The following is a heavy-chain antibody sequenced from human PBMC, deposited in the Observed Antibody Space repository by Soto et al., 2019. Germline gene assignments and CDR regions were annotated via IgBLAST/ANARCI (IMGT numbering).Heavy chain of an antibody. D-gene: IGHD3-10*01. CDR3: ATLGSXTGNLYYFDY. CDR1: GFTFSAYA. Sequence: QVQLVESGGGVVQPGRSLRLSCAASGFTFSAYAMHWVRQAPGKGLEWVAVISFDGRKTYYADSMKGRFTXSXXXSKXXXXXXXXXXXAEDTAVYHCATLGSXTGNLYYFDYWGQGTXXTXSX. CDR2: ISFDGRKT. V-gene: IGHV3-30*04. J-gene: IGHJ4*02.